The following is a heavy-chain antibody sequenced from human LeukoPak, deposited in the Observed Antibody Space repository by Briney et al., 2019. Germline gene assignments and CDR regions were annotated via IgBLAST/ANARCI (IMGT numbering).Heavy chain of an antibody. CDR3: ARGPKAWMEPYNWFDP. Sequence: ASVKVSCKASGYTFTSYDINWVRQAPGQGLEWMGWMNPNSGNTGYAQKFQGRVTMTRNTSISTAYMELSSLTSEDTAVYHCARGPKAWMEPYNWFDPWGQGTRVTVSS. CDR2: MNPNSGNT. CDR1: GYTFTSYD. J-gene: IGHJ5*02. D-gene: IGHD1-1*01. V-gene: IGHV1-8*01.